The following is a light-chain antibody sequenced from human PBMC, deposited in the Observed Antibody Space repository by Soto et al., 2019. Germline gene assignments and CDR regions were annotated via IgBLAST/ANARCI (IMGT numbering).Light chain of an antibody. CDR2: RNS. V-gene: IGLV1-47*01. Sequence: QSALTQPPSASGTPGQRVTISCSGSTPNIGMNYVFWYQQLPGAAPQLLIFRNSQRPSGVPDRFSGSKSGTSASLGISGLRSDDEADYFCAAWDDSLSGVVFGGGTKVTVL. CDR3: AAWDDSLSGVV. J-gene: IGLJ2*01. CDR1: TPNIGMNY.